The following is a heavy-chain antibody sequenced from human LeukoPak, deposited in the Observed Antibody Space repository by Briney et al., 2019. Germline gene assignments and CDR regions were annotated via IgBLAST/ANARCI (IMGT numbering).Heavy chain of an antibody. CDR2: NSSDGGRT. J-gene: IGHJ4*02. CDR3: VKDPSGNYFYFDY. CDR1: GFTFSSFA. Sequence: GALRLSCSASGFTFSSFAMFWVRQAPAKELQYVSGNSSDGGRTNYADSVKARFTISRDNSKVTLYLQMTSLRPEDTAIYYCVKDPSGNYFYFDYWGQGTLVTVSS. D-gene: IGHD1-26*01. V-gene: IGHV3-64D*09.